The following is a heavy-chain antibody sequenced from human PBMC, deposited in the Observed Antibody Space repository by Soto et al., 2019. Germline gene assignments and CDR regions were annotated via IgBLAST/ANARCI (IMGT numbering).Heavy chain of an antibody. V-gene: IGHV1-46*01. D-gene: IGHD6-13*01. CDR1: GYIFINYY. Sequence: QVHLVQSGAEVKKPGASVKVSCKASGYIFINYYIHWVRQAPGQGLEWIGIINPNGGSTNYAQQFRGRVTMARDTSTSPVYLDLSSLRSDDTAVYYCSRDLAAADYWGQGTPVTVSS. J-gene: IGHJ4*02. CDR2: INPNGGST. CDR3: SRDLAAADY.